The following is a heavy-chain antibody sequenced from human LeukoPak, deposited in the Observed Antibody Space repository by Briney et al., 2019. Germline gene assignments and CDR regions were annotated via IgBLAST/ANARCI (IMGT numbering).Heavy chain of an antibody. V-gene: IGHV4-31*03. D-gene: IGHD2-15*01. CDR3: ARDCGSGGSCGEAFDI. CDR1: GGSISSGGYY. Sequence: SETLSPTCTVSGGSISSGGYYWGWIRQHPGKGLEWVGYIYYSGSTYYNPSLKSRVTISVDTSKNQFSLKLSSVTAADTAVYYCARDCGSGGSCGEAFDIWGQGTMVTVSS. CDR2: IYYSGST. J-gene: IGHJ3*02.